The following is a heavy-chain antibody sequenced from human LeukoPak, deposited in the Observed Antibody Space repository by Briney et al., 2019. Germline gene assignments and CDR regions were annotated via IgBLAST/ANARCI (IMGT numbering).Heavy chain of an antibody. Sequence: GSSVKVSCKASGRTFSSYAISWVRQAPGQGLEWMGGIIPIFGTAYYAQKFQGRVTITADKSTSTAYMELSSLRSEDTAVYYCARGFPYYYGSGSSYYYYYYGMDVWGKGTTVTVSS. CDR2: IIPIFGTA. V-gene: IGHV1-69*06. CDR1: GRTFSSYA. D-gene: IGHD3-10*01. J-gene: IGHJ6*04. CDR3: ARGFPYYYGSGSSYYYYYYGMDV.